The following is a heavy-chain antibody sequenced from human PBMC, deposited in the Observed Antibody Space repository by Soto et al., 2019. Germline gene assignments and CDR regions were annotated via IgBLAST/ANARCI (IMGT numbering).Heavy chain of an antibody. J-gene: IGHJ4*02. CDR3: ARSIAVAGLDY. V-gene: IGHV3-30-3*01. CDR2: ISNDGGKK. D-gene: IGHD6-19*01. CDR1: GFSFSTYA. Sequence: GGSLRLSCAASGFSFSTYAMHWVRQAPGKGLEWVAVISNDGGKKYFGDSVKGRFTISRDNSRNTVYLQMNSLRDEDTAVYYCARSIAVAGLDYWGQGT.